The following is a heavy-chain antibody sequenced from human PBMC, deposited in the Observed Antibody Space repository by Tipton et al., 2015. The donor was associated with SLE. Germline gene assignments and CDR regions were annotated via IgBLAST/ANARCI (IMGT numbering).Heavy chain of an antibody. V-gene: IGHV4-59*12. Sequence: GLVKPSETLSLTCTVSGGSIRTYYWSWIRQPPGKGLEWIGYMYYTGITNYNPSLNSRVTISVDTSKNQFSLNLSSVTAADTAVYYCARDEYRYDTTGYHLLGHFDYWGQGTLVTVSS. D-gene: IGHD3-22*01. CDR2: MYYTGIT. J-gene: IGHJ4*02. CDR3: ARDEYRYDTTGYHLLGHFDY. CDR1: GGSIRTYY.